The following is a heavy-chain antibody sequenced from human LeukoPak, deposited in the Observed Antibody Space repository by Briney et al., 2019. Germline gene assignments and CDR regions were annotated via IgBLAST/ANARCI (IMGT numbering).Heavy chain of an antibody. V-gene: IGHV3-30*04. J-gene: IGHJ2*01. CDR2: ISYDGSNK. CDR3: ARGSHYDYVWGIYWYFDL. CDR1: GFTFSSYA. D-gene: IGHD3-16*01. Sequence: PGGSLRLSCAASGFTFSSYAMHWVRQAPGKGLEWVAVISYDGSNKYYADSVKGRFTISRDNSKNTLYLQMNSLRAEDTAVYYCARGSHYDYVWGIYWYFDLWGRGTLVTVSS.